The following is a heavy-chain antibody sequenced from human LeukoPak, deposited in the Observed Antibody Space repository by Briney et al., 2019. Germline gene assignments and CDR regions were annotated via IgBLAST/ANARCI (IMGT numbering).Heavy chain of an antibody. D-gene: IGHD2-15*01. J-gene: IGHJ4*02. Sequence: AGSLRLSCAASGFTFSIYEMSWVRQAPGKGLEWLSYMSSRGSTISYADSVKGRFTISRDNAKNSLFLQMNSLRAEDTAVYYCARARTPDYWGQGTLVTVSS. CDR2: MSSRGSTI. CDR3: ARARTPDY. CDR1: GFTFSIYE. V-gene: IGHV3-48*03.